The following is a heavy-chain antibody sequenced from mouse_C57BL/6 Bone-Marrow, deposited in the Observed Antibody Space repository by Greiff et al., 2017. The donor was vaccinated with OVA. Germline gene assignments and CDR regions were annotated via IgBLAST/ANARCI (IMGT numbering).Heavy chain of an antibody. CDR1: GYTFTSYW. Sequence: QVQLQQPGAELVRPGSSVKLSCKASGYTFTSYWMHWVKQRPIQGLEWIGNIDPSDSETHYNQKFKDKATLNVDKSSSTAYMQLSSLTSEDSAVYYCAREGIFYYGYDDGAWFAYWGQGTLVTVSA. CDR3: AREGIFYYGYDDGAWFAY. V-gene: IGHV1-52*01. D-gene: IGHD2-2*01. J-gene: IGHJ3*01. CDR2: IDPSDSET.